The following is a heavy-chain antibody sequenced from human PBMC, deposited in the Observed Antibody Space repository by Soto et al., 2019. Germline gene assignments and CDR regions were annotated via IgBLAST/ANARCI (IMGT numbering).Heavy chain of an antibody. CDR1: GFTFSSYA. Sequence: PGGSLRLSCAASGFTFSSYAMSWVRQAPGKGLEWVTRISSSGGSTYDADSVKGRFTISRDNSNNTLYLQMNSLRAEDTAIYYCAKVDGRGGMDVWGQGTTVTVSS. J-gene: IGHJ6*02. V-gene: IGHV3-23*01. CDR3: AKVDGRGGMDV. CDR2: ISSSGGST.